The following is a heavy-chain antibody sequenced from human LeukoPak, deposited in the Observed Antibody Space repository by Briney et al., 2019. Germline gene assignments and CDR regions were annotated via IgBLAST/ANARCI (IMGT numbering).Heavy chain of an antibody. CDR1: GFTFSSYA. D-gene: IGHD3-16*01. CDR3: ARVVPTGGYFDY. J-gene: IGHJ4*02. Sequence: PGGSLRLSCAASGFTFSSYAMHWVRQAPGKGLEWVAVISYDGSNRYYADSVKGRFTISRDNSKNTLYLQMNSLRAEDTAVYYCARVVPTGGYFDYWGQGTLVTVSS. V-gene: IGHV3-30*01. CDR2: ISYDGSNR.